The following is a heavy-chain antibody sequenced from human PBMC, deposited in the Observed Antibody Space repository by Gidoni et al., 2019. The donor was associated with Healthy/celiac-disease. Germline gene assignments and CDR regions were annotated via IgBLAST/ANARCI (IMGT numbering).Heavy chain of an antibody. CDR2: IKQDGSEK. V-gene: IGHV3-7*03. Sequence: EVQLVESGGGLVQPGGSRRLSCAASGFTFSSYWMSWVRQAPGKGLEWVANIKQDGSEKYYVDSVKGRFTISRDNAKNSLYLQMNSLRAEDTAVYYCARAARTPFGKQLVSEGGTFDYWGQGTLVTVSS. J-gene: IGHJ4*02. D-gene: IGHD6-6*01. CDR3: ARAARTPFGKQLVSEGGTFDY. CDR1: GFTFSSYW.